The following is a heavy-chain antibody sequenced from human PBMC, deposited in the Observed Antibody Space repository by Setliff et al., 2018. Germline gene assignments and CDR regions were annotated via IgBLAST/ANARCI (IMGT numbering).Heavy chain of an antibody. Sequence: PGGSLRLSCTASGFTFGDYAVNWFRQAPGRGLECVGYIRSRAYGGAGQYAASVRGRFTISRDDSESIAYLQMNSLKTEDTAVYYCIRLSSSAYYYMDTWGKGTTVTVSS. D-gene: IGHD6-19*01. CDR2: IRSRAYGGAG. CDR3: IRLSSSAYYYMDT. V-gene: IGHV3-49*03. J-gene: IGHJ6*03. CDR1: GFTFGDYA.